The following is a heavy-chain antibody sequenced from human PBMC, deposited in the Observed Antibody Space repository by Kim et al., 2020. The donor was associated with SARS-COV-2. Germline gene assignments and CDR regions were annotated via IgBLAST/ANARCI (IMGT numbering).Heavy chain of an antibody. J-gene: IGHJ4*01. CDR3: FTYYCDSSGYNSFDY. CDR1: GFTFSGSA. V-gene: IGHV3-73*01. Sequence: GGSLRLSCAASGFTFSGSAMHWVRQASGKGLEWVGRIRSKANSYATAYAASVKGRFSISRDDSKNMAYLQMNSLKTEDTAVYHCFTYYCDSSGYNSFDY. D-gene: IGHD3-22*01. CDR2: IRSKANSYAT.